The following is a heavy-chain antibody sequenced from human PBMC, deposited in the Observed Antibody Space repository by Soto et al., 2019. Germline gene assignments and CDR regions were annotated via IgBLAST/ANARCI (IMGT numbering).Heavy chain of an antibody. J-gene: IGHJ4*02. CDR1: GYTFTSYG. CDR2: ISAYNGNT. Sequence: ASVKVSCKASGYTFTSYGISWVRQAPGQGLEWMGWISAYNGNTNYAQKLQGRVTMTTDTSTSTAYMELRNLKSDDTAVYYCARDSIMITFGGVIVRDYYFDYWGQGTLVTVSS. V-gene: IGHV1-18*04. CDR3: ARDSIMITFGGVIVRDYYFDY. D-gene: IGHD3-16*02.